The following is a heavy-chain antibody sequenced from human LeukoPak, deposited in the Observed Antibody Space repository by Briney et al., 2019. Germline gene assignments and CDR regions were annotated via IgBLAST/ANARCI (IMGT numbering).Heavy chain of an antibody. D-gene: IGHD6-13*01. J-gene: IGHJ4*02. CDR2: IIPILGIA. V-gene: IGHV1-69*04. Sequence: ASVTVSFKASGGTFSSYAISWVRQAPGQGLEWMGRIIPILGIANYAQKFQGRVTITADKSTSTAYMELSSLRSEDTAVYYCASPVRQQLAQTLSSGALGTLFTVSS. CDR1: GGTFSSYA. CDR3: ASPVRQQLAQTLSS.